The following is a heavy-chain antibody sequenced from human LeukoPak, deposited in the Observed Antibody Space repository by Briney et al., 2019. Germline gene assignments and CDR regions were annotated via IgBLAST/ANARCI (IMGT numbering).Heavy chain of an antibody. CDR2: ISAYNGNT. CDR3: ASGRGRWLQIDY. D-gene: IGHD5-24*01. CDR1: GYTFTSYG. V-gene: IGHV1-18*01. J-gene: IGHJ4*02. Sequence: ASVKVSCKASGYTFTSYGISWVRQAPGQGLECMGWISAYNGNTNYAQKFQGRVTITADESTSTAYMELSSLRSEDTAVYYCASGRGRWLQIDYWGQGTLVTVSS.